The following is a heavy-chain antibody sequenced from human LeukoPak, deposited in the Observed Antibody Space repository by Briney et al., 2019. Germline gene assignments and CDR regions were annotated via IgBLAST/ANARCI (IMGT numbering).Heavy chain of an antibody. CDR2: INHSGST. CDR1: GGSFSGYY. CDR3: ARSSGYFYYYYYMDV. Sequence: SETLSLTCAVYGGSFSGYYWSWIRQPPGKGLELSGEINHSGSTNYNPSLKSRVTISVDTSKNQFSLKLSSVTAADTAVYYCARSSGYFYYYYYMDVWGKGTTVTVSS. J-gene: IGHJ6*03. V-gene: IGHV4-34*01. D-gene: IGHD3-9*01.